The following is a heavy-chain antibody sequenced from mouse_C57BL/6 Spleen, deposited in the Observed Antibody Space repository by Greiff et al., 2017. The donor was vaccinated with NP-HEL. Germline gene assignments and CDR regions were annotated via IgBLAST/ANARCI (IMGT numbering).Heavy chain of an antibody. V-gene: IGHV2-2*01. D-gene: IGHD2-12*01. J-gene: IGHJ4*01. CDR3: ASPPYSSTDYAMDY. CDR1: GFSLTSYG. Sequence: VQLQQSGPGLVQPSQSLSITCTVSGFSLTSYGVHWVRQSPGKGLEWLGVIWSGGSTDYNAAFISRLSISKDNSKSQVFFKMNSLQADDTAIYYCASPPYSSTDYAMDYWGQGTSVTVSS. CDR2: IWSGGST.